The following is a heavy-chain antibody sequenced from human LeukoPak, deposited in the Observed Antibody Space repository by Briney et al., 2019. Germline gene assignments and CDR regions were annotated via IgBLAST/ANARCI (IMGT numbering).Heavy chain of an antibody. CDR1: GFTFSDYY. CDR3: ARVKYSGSYPHDY. Sequence: GGSLRLSCAASGFTFSDYYMSWIRQAPGKGLEWVSYTSSSGSTIYYADSVKGRFTISRDNAKNSLYLQMNSLRAEDTAVYYCARVKYSGSYPHDYWGQGTLVTVSS. V-gene: IGHV3-11*04. D-gene: IGHD1-26*01. J-gene: IGHJ4*02. CDR2: TSSSGSTI.